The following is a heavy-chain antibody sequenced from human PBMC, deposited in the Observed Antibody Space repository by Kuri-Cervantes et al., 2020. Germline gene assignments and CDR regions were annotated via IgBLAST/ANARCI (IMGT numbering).Heavy chain of an antibody. CDR2: ISAYNGNT. J-gene: IGHJ4*02. CDR1: GYTFTSYG. Sequence: ASVKVSCKASGYTFTSYGISWVRQAPGQGLEWMGWISAYNGNTNYAQKLQGRVTMTTDTSTSTAYMELRSLRSDDTAVYYCATVEAYYDILTGYYSENYYFDYWGQGTLVTVSS. CDR3: ATVEAYYDILTGYYSENYYFDY. D-gene: IGHD3-9*01. V-gene: IGHV1-18*01.